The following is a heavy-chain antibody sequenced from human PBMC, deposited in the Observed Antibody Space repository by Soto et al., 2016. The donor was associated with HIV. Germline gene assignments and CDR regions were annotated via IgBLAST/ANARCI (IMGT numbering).Heavy chain of an antibody. CDR1: GFTFSSYG. V-gene: IGHV3-33*01. CDR2: IWYDGSNK. J-gene: IGHJ4*02. D-gene: IGHD6-19*01. CDR3: ARDRGIAVAGVGST. Sequence: VQLVESGGGVVQPGRSLRLSCAASGFTFSSYGMHWVRQAPGKGLEWVAVIWYDGSNKYYADSVKGRFTISRDNSKNTLYLQMNSLRAEDTAVYYCARDRGIAVAGVGSTWGQGTLVTVSS.